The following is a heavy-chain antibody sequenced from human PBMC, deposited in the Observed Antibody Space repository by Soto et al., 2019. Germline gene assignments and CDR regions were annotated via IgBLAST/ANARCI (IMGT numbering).Heavy chain of an antibody. CDR3: ARHDWARFYGMDV. J-gene: IGHJ6*02. CDR2: AYYSGST. V-gene: IGHV4-39*01. CDR1: GTSIITSYY. D-gene: IGHD2-21*01. Sequence: SETLSITCSVAGTSIITSYYWGWIRQSPGKGLEWIGSAYYSGSTYYNPSLKSRVTIFVDTSKSQFSLMLDSVTAADTAVYYCARHDWARFYGMDVWGQGTTVTVSS.